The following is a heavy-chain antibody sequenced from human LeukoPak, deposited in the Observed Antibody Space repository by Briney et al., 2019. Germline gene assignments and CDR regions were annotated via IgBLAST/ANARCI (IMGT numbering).Heavy chain of an antibody. CDR3: ARDRRGYSGYDMYYYYYGMDV. CDR2: IIPILGIA. V-gene: IGHV1-69*04. J-gene: IGHJ6*02. CDR1: GGTFSSYA. D-gene: IGHD5-12*01. Sequence: SVKVSCKASGGTFSSYAISWVRQAPGQGLEWMGRIIPILGIANYAQKFQGRVTITADKSTSTAYMELSSLRSEDTAVYYCARDRRGYSGYDMYYYYYGMDVWGQGTTVTVSS.